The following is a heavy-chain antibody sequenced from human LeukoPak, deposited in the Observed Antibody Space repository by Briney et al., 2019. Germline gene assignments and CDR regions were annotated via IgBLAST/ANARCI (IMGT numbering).Heavy chain of an antibody. V-gene: IGHV4-39*07. CDR2: IYHSGST. J-gene: IGHJ4*02. D-gene: IGHD5-24*01. Sequence: PSETLSLTCTVSGGSISSSSYYWGWIRQPPGKGLEWIGSIYHSGSTYYNPSLKSRVTISVDTSKNQFSLKLSSVTAADTAVYYCASWQMATIETSGIDYWGQGTLVTVSS. CDR1: GGSISSSSYY. CDR3: ASWQMATIETSGIDY.